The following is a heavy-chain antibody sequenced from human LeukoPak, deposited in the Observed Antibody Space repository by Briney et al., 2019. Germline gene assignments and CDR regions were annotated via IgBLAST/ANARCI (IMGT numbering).Heavy chain of an antibody. V-gene: IGHV4-61*02. Sequence: SQTLSLTCTVSGGSISSGSYYWSWIRQPAGKGLEWIGRIYTSGSTNYNPSLKSRATISVDTSKNQFSLKLSSVTAADTAVYYCASGRITIFGVVIRRDGLNYWGQGTLVTVSS. CDR1: GGSISSGSYY. J-gene: IGHJ4*02. CDR3: ASGRITIFGVVIRRDGLNY. D-gene: IGHD3-3*01. CDR2: IYTSGST.